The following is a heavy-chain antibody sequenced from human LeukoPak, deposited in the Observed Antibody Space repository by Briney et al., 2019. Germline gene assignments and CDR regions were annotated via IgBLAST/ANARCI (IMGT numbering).Heavy chain of an antibody. CDR2: ISGSGGST. V-gene: IGHV3-23*01. D-gene: IGHD3-22*01. CDR3: AKDWPYDSSGYYLPLFDY. J-gene: IGHJ4*02. Sequence: PGGSLRLSCAASGFTFSSYAMSWVRQAPGKGLEWVSAISGSGGSTYYADSVKGRFTIPRDNSKNTLYLQMNSLRAEDTAVYYCAKDWPYDSSGYYLPLFDYWGQGTLVTVSS. CDR1: GFTFSSYA.